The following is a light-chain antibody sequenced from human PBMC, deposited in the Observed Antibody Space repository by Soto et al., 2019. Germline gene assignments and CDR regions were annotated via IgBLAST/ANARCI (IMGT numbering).Light chain of an antibody. CDR3: CSYAGTVAYV. CDR2: EVN. CDR1: GSDVGAYNL. V-gene: IGLV2-23*02. J-gene: IGLJ1*01. Sequence: QSVLTQPASVSGSPGQSITISCAGTGSDVGAYNLVSWYQQHPGKASKLIICEVNTRPSGISNRFSGSKSGDTASLTISGLQAEDEADYFWCSYAGTVAYVFGTGTKVTV.